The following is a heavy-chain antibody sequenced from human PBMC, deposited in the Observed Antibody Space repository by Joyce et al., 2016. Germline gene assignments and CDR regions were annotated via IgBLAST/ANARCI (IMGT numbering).Heavy chain of an antibody. CDR2: SNPDRWDT. V-gene: IGHV1-2*02. J-gene: IGHJ4*02. Sequence: QVQLVQSGAEVKNPGASVKVSCKASGFSFSGYYIHWVRQAPGQGLEWMGWSNPDRWDTIYAQKFQGRVTMTRDTSISTVYLELGRLTSDDTALYYCAREYGGTFYFDYWGQVTLVTVSS. CDR1: GFSFSGYY. D-gene: IGHD4-23*01. CDR3: AREYGGTFYFDY.